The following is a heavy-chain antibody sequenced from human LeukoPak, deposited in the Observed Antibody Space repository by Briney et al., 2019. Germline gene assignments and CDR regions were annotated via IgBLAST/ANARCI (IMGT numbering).Heavy chain of an antibody. CDR1: GGTFSSYA. J-gene: IGHJ6*02. Sequence: SVKVSCKASGGTFSSYAISWVRQAPGQGLEWMGRIIPILGIANYAQKFQGRVTITAGKSTSTAYMELSSLRSEDTAVYYCARRGEYYYGMDVWGQGTTVTVSS. V-gene: IGHV1-69*04. CDR2: IIPILGIA. CDR3: ARRGEYYYGMDV. D-gene: IGHD2-21*01.